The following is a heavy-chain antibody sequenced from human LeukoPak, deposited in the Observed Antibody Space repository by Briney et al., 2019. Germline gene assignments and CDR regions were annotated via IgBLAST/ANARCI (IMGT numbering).Heavy chain of an antibody. CDR3: AKGAVTNTRSFDY. V-gene: IGHV3-23*01. CDR2: ISASGGTT. CDR1: GFTFSNYA. D-gene: IGHD4-17*01. J-gene: IGHJ4*02. Sequence: GGSLRLSCAASGFTFSNYAMSWVRQAPGKGLEWASIISASGGTTYYAGSVKGRFTFSRDNSKNTLFLQMNSLRAEDTAVYYCAKGAVTNTRSFDYWGQGTLVTVSS.